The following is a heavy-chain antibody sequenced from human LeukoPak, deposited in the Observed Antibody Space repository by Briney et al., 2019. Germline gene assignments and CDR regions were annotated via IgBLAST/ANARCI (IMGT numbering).Heavy chain of an antibody. CDR3: ARDSPLSMVRGVIIQPV. V-gene: IGHV4-61*02. Sequence: RPSQTLSLTCTVSGGSISSGSYYWSWIRQPAGKGLEWIGRIYISGSTNYNHFLKSRVTISLDTSKNQFSLKLSSVTAADTAVYYCARDSPLSMVRGVIIQPVWGQGTTVTVSS. CDR2: IYISGST. J-gene: IGHJ6*02. D-gene: IGHD3-10*01. CDR1: GGSISSGSYY.